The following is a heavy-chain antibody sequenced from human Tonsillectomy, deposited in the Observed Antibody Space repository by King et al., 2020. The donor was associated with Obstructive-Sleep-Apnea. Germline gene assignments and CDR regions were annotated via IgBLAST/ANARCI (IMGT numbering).Heavy chain of an antibody. J-gene: IGHJ5*02. D-gene: IGHD2-2*01. V-gene: IGHV1-2*04. CDR3: AGDANALGYCSSTSCSPFDP. CDR2: INPNSGGT. Sequence: VQLVESGAEVKKPGASVKVSCKASGYTFTGYYIHWVRQAPGQGLEWMGWINPNSGGTNYAQKFQDWVTMTRDTSISTAYMELSRLRSDDTAVYYCAGDANALGYCSSTSCSPFDPWGQGTLVTVSS. CDR1: GYTFTGYY.